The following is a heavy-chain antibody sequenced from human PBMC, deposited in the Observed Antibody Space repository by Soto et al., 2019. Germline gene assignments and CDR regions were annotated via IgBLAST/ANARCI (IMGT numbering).Heavy chain of an antibody. D-gene: IGHD6-13*01. CDR3: VRDSGAKLISS. CDR2: TNPSGGGS. J-gene: IGHJ4*02. Sequence: ASVKVSCKASGYTFASYDIHWVRQAPGQGLEWMGITNPSGGGSTYAQQFQGRVTMTTDPSTNTVYMELRSLKSQDTAVYYCVRDSGAKLISSWGQGTLVTVSS. CDR1: GYTFASYD. V-gene: IGHV1-46*01.